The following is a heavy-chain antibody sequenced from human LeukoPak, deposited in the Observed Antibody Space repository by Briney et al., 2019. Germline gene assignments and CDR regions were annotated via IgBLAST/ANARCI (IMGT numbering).Heavy chain of an antibody. CDR3: ARDHSNPDDYVWGSYYGMDV. J-gene: IGHJ6*02. D-gene: IGHD3-16*01. Sequence: GGSLRLSCAASGFTFSSNYMSWVRQAPGKGLEWVSVIYSGGSTYYSDSVTGRFTISRDNSKNTLYLHMNSLRAEDTAVYYCARDHSNPDDYVWGSYYGMDVGGQGTTVTVSS. V-gene: IGHV3-53*01. CDR1: GFTFSSNY. CDR2: IYSGGST.